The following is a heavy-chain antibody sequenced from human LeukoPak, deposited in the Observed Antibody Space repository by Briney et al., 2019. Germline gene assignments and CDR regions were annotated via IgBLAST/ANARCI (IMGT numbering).Heavy chain of an antibody. CDR3: ASRPILAYCGGDCYSYWFDP. J-gene: IGHJ5*02. V-gene: IGHV4-34*01. Sequence: SETLSLTCAVYGGSFSGYYWSWIRQPPGKGLEWIGEINHSESTNYNPSLKSRGTISVDTSKNQFSLKLSSVTAADTAVYYCASRPILAYCGGDCYSYWFDPWGQGTLVTVSS. CDR1: GGSFSGYY. D-gene: IGHD2-21*02. CDR2: INHSEST.